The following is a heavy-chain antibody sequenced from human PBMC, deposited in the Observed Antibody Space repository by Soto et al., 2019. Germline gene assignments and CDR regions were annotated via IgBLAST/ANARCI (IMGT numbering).Heavy chain of an antibody. CDR2: INWKSDI. CDR1: GFTFNNNH. D-gene: IGHD3-16*01. Sequence: SLRLSCAASGFTFNNNHMHWVRQAPGKGLEWVSGINWKSDIGYADSVKGRFTISRDSAENSLYLQMNSLRAEDTAVYYCAISQDRGGRTTFIYWGQGTQVTVSS. J-gene: IGHJ4*02. V-gene: IGHV3-9*01. CDR3: AISQDRGGRTTFIY.